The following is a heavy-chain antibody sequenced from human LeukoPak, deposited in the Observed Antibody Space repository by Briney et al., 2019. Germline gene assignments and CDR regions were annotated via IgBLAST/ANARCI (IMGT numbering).Heavy chain of an antibody. CDR2: ISSSSSYI. D-gene: IGHD3-16*01. J-gene: IGHJ6*02. CDR3: ARISSIYYGMDV. Sequence: PGGSLRLSCAASGFTFSRYSMNWVRQAPGKGLEWVSSISSSSSYIYYADSVKGRFIISRDNAKNSLYLQMNSLRAEDTAVYYCARISSIYYGMDVWGQGTTVTVSS. V-gene: IGHV3-21*01. CDR1: GFTFSRYS.